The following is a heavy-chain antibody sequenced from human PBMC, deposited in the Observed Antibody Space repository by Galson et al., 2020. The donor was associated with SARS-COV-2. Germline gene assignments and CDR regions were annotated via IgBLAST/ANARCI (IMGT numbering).Heavy chain of an antibody. D-gene: IGHD1-26*01. V-gene: IGHV4-30-2*06. CDR2: TYHDGST. CDR1: GDSIGSGRYS. J-gene: IGHJ4*02. Sequence: SETLSLTCAVSGDSIGSGRYSWSWIRQSPGKGLEWIGYTYHDGSTYYSPSLKSRVTISVDRSKTHFSLRLSSVTAADTAVYYCASDSGSYRRRDYFAYWGQGTLVTVSS. CDR3: ASDSGSYRRRDYFAY.